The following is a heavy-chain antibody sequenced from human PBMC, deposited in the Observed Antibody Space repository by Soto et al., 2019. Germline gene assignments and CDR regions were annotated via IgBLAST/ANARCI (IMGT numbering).Heavy chain of an antibody. Sequence: PSGTLSLACTASGGSISSGDHYGSWIRQPPGKGLEWIGYIYYSGTTYYNPSLKSRVTISVDTSENQFSLKVNSVTAADTAVYYCARALIQLWPHYYYGMDVWGQGTTVTVSS. J-gene: IGHJ6*02. D-gene: IGHD5-18*01. CDR2: IYYSGTT. CDR3: ARALIQLWPHYYYGMDV. V-gene: IGHV4-30-4*01. CDR1: GGSISSGDHY.